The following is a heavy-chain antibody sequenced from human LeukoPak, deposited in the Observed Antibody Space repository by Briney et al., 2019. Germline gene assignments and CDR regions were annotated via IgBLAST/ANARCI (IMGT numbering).Heavy chain of an antibody. CDR2: IYYSGST. V-gene: IGHV4-59*08. Sequence: SETLSLTCTVSGGSISSYYWSWIRQPPGKGLEWIGYIYYSGSTNYNPSLKSRVTISVDTSKNQFPLKLSSVTAADTAVYYCAREDTAMGSYYFDYWGQGTLVTVSS. CDR1: GGSISSYY. CDR3: AREDTAMGSYYFDY. D-gene: IGHD5-18*01. J-gene: IGHJ4*02.